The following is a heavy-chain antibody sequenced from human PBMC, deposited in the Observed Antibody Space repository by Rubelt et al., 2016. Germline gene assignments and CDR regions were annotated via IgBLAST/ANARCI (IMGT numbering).Heavy chain of an antibody. D-gene: IGHD2-2*01. V-gene: IGHV4-34*01. CDR2: IYYSGST. J-gene: IGHJ5*02. CDR1: GGSFSGYY. Sequence: QVQLQQWGAGLLKPSETLSLTCAVYGGSFSGYYWSWIRQHPGKGLEWIGYIYYSGSTYYNPSLRSRVIISVDTSKNQFSLKLSSVTAADTAVNYCARYSVVVAAAISEGVYNWFDPWGQGTLVTVSS. CDR3: ARYSVVVAAAISEGVYNWFDP.